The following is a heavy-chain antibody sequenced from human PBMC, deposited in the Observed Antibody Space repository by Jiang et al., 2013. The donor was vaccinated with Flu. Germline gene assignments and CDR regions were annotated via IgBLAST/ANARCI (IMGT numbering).Heavy chain of an antibody. CDR1: GYSFSNYW. V-gene: IGHV5-51*01. CDR3: ATLVGDTTGVDY. J-gene: IGHJ4*02. Sequence: AEVKKPGESLKISCQASGYSFSNYWIAWVRQMPGKGLEWVGIMYPGDSDTRYNPSFQGQVTISADKSISTAYLHWSSLKASDTAMYYCATLVGDTTGVDYWGQGTLVTVSS. CDR2: MYPGDSDT. D-gene: IGHD1-26*01.